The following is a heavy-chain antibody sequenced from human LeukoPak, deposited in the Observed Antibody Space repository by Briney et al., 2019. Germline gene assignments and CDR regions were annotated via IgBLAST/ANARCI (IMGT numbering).Heavy chain of an antibody. CDR2: ISGSGGST. CDR3: ARGMKSYHGSGAFDI. J-gene: IGHJ3*02. Sequence: GGSLRLSCAASGFTFSSYAMSWVRQAPGKGLEWVSAISGSGGSTYYADSVKGRFTISRDNSKNTLYLQMNSLRAEDTAVYYCARGMKSYHGSGAFDIWGQGTMVTVSS. V-gene: IGHV3-23*01. CDR1: GFTFSSYA. D-gene: IGHD1-26*01.